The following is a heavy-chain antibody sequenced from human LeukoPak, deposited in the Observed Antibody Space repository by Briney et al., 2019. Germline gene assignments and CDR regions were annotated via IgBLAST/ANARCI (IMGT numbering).Heavy chain of an antibody. J-gene: IGHJ4*02. Sequence: GGSLRLSCAASGFVFSTYWMTWARQALGKGLEWVANINLDGTEEHYVDSSLKGRLTISRDNAKNSPYLQMTSLRVEDTAVYYCASGRHDFLHWGQGTLVTVSS. D-gene: IGHD3/OR15-3a*01. V-gene: IGHV3-7*01. CDR1: GFVFSTYW. CDR3: ASGRHDFLH. CDR2: INLDGTEE.